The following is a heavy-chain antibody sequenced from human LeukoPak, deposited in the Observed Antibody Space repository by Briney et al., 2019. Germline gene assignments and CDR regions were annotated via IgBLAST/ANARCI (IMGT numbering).Heavy chain of an antibody. V-gene: IGHV4-39*01. CDR1: SGSISSISFY. CDR2: IYYTGDS. D-gene: IGHD2/OR15-2a*01. CDR3: VRLQRVLPSNDF. Sequence: SETLSLTCSVSSGSISSISFYWAWVRQPPEKGLEWIGHIYYTGDSYLNTSLMSRVTLSVDTSKNQFSLKVNSVTVADTAVYSCVRLQRVLPSNDFWGQGTAVTVSS. J-gene: IGHJ4*02.